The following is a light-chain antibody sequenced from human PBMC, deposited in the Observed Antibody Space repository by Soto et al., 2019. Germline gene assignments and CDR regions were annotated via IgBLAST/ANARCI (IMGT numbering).Light chain of an antibody. J-gene: IGLJ3*02. V-gene: IGLV3-21*02. Sequence: SYVLTQPPSVSVAPGQTASLTCGGDNIETKRVHWYQQRPGQAPVLVVYDDSDRPSGIPARFSGSNSGNTATLTISRVEGGDEAEYYCHVWDTPSHHWVFGGGTKLTVL. CDR3: HVWDTPSHHWV. CDR2: DDS. CDR1: NIETKR.